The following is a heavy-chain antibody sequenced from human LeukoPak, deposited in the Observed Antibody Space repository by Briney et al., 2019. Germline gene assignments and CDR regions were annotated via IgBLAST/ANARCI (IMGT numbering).Heavy chain of an antibody. Sequence: GGSLRLSCAASGFTFDEYNMPWVRQTPGKSLEWVSLITWNGGNTYYTDSVRGRFTISRDNTKNALYLQMKSLRTEDSGLYFCTGESSGQPNRFLPWGQGTLVTVSS. V-gene: IGHV3-43*01. J-gene: IGHJ5*02. CDR3: TGESSGQPNRFLP. CDR1: GFTFDEYN. CDR2: ITWNGGNT. D-gene: IGHD3-10*01.